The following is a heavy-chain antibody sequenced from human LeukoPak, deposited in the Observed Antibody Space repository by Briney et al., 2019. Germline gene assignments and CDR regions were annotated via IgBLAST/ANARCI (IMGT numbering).Heavy chain of an antibody. CDR2: IYTSGST. V-gene: IGHV4-4*07. CDR1: GGSISSYY. J-gene: IGHJ6*03. Sequence: KPSETPSLTCTVSGGSISSYYWSWIRQPAGKGLEWIGRIYTSGSTNFNPSLKSRVTMSIDTSKNQFSLTLSSVTAADTAVYYCAREIEYYYSSGSVFRRYHYYMDVWGKGTTVTVSS. D-gene: IGHD3-10*01. CDR3: AREIEYYYSSGSVFRRYHYYMDV.